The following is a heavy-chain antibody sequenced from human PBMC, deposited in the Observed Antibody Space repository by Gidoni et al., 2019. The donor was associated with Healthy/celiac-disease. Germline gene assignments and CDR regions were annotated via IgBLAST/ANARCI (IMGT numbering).Heavy chain of an antibody. J-gene: IGHJ4*02. D-gene: IGHD3-22*01. CDR3: AEHNYYDSSGYYYGRPLGPYYFDY. Sequence: EVQLLESGGGLVQPGGSLRLSCAASGFTFSSYAMIWGRPAPGKGLEWVAAISGSGGSTYYADSVKGRFTISRDNSKNTLYLQMNSLRAEDTAVYYCAEHNYYDSSGYYYGRPLGPYYFDYWGQGTLVTVSS. CDR1: GFTFSSYA. V-gene: IGHV3-23*01. CDR2: ISGSGGST.